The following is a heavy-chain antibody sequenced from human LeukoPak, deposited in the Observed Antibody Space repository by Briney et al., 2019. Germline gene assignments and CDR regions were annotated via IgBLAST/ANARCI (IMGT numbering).Heavy chain of an antibody. V-gene: IGHV1-2*02. CDR3: ARQGYSGHSQGAADY. J-gene: IGHJ4*02. CDR2: INPNSGGT. D-gene: IGHD4-23*01. CDR1: GYTFTGYY. Sequence: ASVKVSCKASGYTFTGYYMHWVRQAPGQGLEWMGWINPNSGGTNYAQKFQGRDTMTTDTSTSTAHMELRSLRSDDTAVYYCARQGYSGHSQGAADYWGQGTLVTVSS.